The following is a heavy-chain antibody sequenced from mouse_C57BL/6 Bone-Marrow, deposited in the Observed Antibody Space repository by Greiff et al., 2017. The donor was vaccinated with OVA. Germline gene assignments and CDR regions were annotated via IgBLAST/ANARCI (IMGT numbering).Heavy chain of an antibody. CDR1: GYTFTNYW. Sequence: VQLQQSGAELVRPGTSVKMSCKASGYTFTNYWIGWAKQRPGHGLEWIGDIYPGGGYTNYNEKFKGKATLTADKSSSTAYMQFSSLTSEDSAIYDCARRITTVVAPMDYWGQGTSVTVSS. D-gene: IGHD1-1*01. V-gene: IGHV1-63*01. CDR2: IYPGGGYT. CDR3: ARRITTVVAPMDY. J-gene: IGHJ4*01.